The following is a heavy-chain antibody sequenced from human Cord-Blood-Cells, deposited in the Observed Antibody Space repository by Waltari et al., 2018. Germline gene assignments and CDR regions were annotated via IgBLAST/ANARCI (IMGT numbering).Heavy chain of an antibody. Sequence: QVQLQQWGAGLLKPSETLSLTCAVYGGSFSCYYCSWIRQPPGKGLEWSGEINHSGSTNYNPSLKSRVTISVDTSKNQFSLKLSAVTAADTAVYYCARGRPSYCSSTSCWFDPWGQGTLVTVSS. CDR2: INHSGST. D-gene: IGHD2-2*01. J-gene: IGHJ5*02. V-gene: IGHV4-34*01. CDR1: GGSFSCYY. CDR3: ARGRPSYCSSTSCWFDP.